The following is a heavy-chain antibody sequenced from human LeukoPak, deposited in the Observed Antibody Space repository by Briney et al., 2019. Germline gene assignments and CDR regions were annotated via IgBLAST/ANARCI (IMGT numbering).Heavy chain of an antibody. V-gene: IGHV3-21*01. D-gene: IGHD3-9*01. CDR2: IGLGDNSI. CDR1: GFTFSSYS. J-gene: IGHJ4*02. CDR3: AVVRYYDVLTGVVDF. Sequence: PGGSLRLSCAASGFTFSSYSMNWVRQAPGKGLDCLSSIGLGDNSISYSDSVKGRFTISRDNGNKSLYLQMDSLRAEDTAVYYCAVVRYYDVLTGVVDFWGQGTLVTVSS.